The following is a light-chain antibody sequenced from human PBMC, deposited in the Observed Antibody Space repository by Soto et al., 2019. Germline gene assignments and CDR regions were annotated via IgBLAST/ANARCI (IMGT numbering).Light chain of an antibody. CDR1: SSDVGGYNY. J-gene: IGLJ2*01. CDR2: EVS. V-gene: IGLV2-14*01. CDR3: SSYTSSSTLAVV. Sequence: QSALTQPASVSGSPGQSITISCTGTSSDVGGYNYVSWYQQHPGKAPKLMIYEVSNRPSGVSNRFSGSKSGNTASLTISRLQAEDEADYYCSSYTSSSTLAVVFGGGTKLTVL.